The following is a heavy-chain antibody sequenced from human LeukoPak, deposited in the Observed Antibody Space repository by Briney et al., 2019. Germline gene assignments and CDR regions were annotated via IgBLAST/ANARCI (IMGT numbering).Heavy chain of an antibody. V-gene: IGHV3-20*04. CDR2: INWNGGST. Sequence: GGSLRLSCAASGFTFDDYGMSWVRQAPGKGLEWVSGINWNGGSTGYADSVKGRFTISRDNAKNSLYLQMNNLRTEDTALYYCAKDSRSGASYFDYWGQGTLVTVSS. D-gene: IGHD3-10*01. J-gene: IGHJ4*02. CDR1: GFTFDDYG. CDR3: AKDSRSGASYFDY.